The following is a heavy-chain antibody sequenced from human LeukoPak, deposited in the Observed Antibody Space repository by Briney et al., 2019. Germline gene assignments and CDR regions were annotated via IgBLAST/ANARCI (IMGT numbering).Heavy chain of an antibody. CDR3: AREHCNITNCYGATYD. CDR2: IKQDGSEK. Sequence: PGGSLRLSCATSGFTFSSYWMSWVRQAPGKGLEWVANIKQDGSEKNYVDSVKGRFTISRDNAKDSLYLQMNSLRADDTAVYFCAREHCNITNCYGATYDWGQGTLVTVSS. D-gene: IGHD2-2*01. J-gene: IGHJ4*02. CDR1: GFTFSSYW. V-gene: IGHV3-7*01.